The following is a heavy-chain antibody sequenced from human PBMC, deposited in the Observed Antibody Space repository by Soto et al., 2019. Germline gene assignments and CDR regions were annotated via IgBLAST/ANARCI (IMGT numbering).Heavy chain of an antibody. Sequence: QITLKESGPTLVKPTQTLTLTCTFSGFSLSSTRVAVGWIRQPPGKALEWLALIYWDDDKRYSQFLKSRLTITKDTSKNHVVLTMTNMDPVDTATYYCAHSVVAGLEDYFDYWGQGTLVTVSS. CDR2: IYWDDDK. CDR1: GFSLSSTRVA. CDR3: AHSVVAGLEDYFDY. J-gene: IGHJ4*02. V-gene: IGHV2-5*02. D-gene: IGHD6-19*01.